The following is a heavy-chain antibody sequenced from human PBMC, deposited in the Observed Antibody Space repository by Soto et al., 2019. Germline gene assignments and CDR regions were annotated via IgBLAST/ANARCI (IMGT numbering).Heavy chain of an antibody. CDR3: ATDSASGSYDAFDI. CDR1: GFIFDDYA. V-gene: IGHV3-9*01. Sequence: EVQLVESGGGLVQPGRSLRLSCAVSGFIFDDYAMHWVRQAPGKGLEWVAGITWNGGSIGYADYVQVRFIISRDNAKNSLYGQMNSLRPEDTALYYCATDSASGSYDAFDIWGQGTMVTVSS. D-gene: IGHD3-10*01. CDR2: ITWNGGSI. J-gene: IGHJ3*02.